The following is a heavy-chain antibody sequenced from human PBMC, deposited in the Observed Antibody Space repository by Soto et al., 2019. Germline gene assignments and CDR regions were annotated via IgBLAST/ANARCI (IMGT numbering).Heavy chain of an antibody. CDR3: AKGGYNYGFLFDC. CDR2: INGSGGST. V-gene: IGHV3-23*01. CDR1: GFTFSSYA. D-gene: IGHD5-18*01. Sequence: GGSLRLSCAASGFTFSSYAMSWVRQAPGKGLEWVSAINGSGGSTYYADSVKGRFTISRDNSKNTLYLQMNSLRAEDTAVYYCAKGGYNYGFLFDCWGQGTLVTVSS. J-gene: IGHJ4*02.